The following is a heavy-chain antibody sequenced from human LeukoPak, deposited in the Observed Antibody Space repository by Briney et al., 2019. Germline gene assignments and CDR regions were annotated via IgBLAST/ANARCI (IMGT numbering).Heavy chain of an antibody. CDR1: GGSINSGGYS. J-gene: IGHJ5*02. D-gene: IGHD4-23*01. CDR2: IYHSGST. CDR3: ARGNYGGNSYRFDP. V-gene: IGHV4-30-2*01. Sequence: PSQTLSLTCAVSGGSINSGGYSWSWIRQPPGKGLEWIGYIYHSGSTYYNPSLKSRVTISVDRSKNQFSLKLSSVTAADTAVYYCARGNYGGNSYRFDPWGQGTLVTVSS.